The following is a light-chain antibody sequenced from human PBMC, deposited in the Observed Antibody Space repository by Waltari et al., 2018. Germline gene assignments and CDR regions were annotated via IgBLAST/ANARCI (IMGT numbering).Light chain of an antibody. Sequence: DIQMTQSPSSLSTSVGYRVTITCRASQYIANYLHWYQQNPGKAPKLLIYAASSLQSGAPSRFSGRGSGTDFTLTISSLQPEDFATYFCQQSYTTPYTFGQGTKLEIK. CDR2: AAS. J-gene: IGKJ2*01. V-gene: IGKV1-39*01. CDR1: QYIANY. CDR3: QQSYTTPYT.